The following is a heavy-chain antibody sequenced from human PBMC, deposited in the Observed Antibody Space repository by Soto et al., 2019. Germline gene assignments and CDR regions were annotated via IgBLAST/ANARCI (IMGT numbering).Heavy chain of an antibody. CDR2: TYYRSKWYN. J-gene: IGHJ6*02. CDR1: GDSVSSNSAA. V-gene: IGHV6-1*01. CDR3: ARDQYYYGSGSYYNVSGDYYYGMDV. D-gene: IGHD3-10*01. Sequence: SQTLSLTCAISGDSVSSNSAAWNWIRQSPSRGLEWLGRTYYRSKWYNDYAVSVKSRITINPDTSKNQFPVQLNSVTPEDTAVYYCARDQYYYGSGSYYNVSGDYYYGMDVWGQGTTVTVSS.